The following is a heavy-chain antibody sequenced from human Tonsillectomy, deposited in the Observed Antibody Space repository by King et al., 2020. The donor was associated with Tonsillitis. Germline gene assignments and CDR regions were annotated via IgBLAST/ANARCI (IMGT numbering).Heavy chain of an antibody. CDR2: ISYDGSNK. J-gene: IGHJ6*03. V-gene: IGHV3-30-3*01. Sequence: EQLVQSGGGVVQPGRSLRLSCAASGFTFSSYAMHWVRQAPGKGLEWVAVISYDGSNKYYADSVKGRFTISRDNSKNTLYLQMNSLRAEDTAVYYCARVPGADYYYYYMDVWGKGTTVTVSS. CDR3: ARVPGADYYYYYMDV. D-gene: IGHD1-26*01. CDR1: GFTFSSYA.